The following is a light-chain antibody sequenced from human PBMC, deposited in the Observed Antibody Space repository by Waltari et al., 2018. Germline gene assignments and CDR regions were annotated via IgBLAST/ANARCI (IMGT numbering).Light chain of an antibody. J-gene: IGKJ1*01. CDR2: GAS. CDR1: ESVRDN. V-gene: IGKV3-15*01. CDR3: QQYNNGPPAS. Sequence: EILLTQSPATLSVSPGEGATLSCRASESVRDNLAWYQQKPGQPPRLLIYGASTRAPNVPGRFSGRGSGTEFTLTVSTLQPEDFAIYYCQQYNNGPPASFGQGTKVEIK.